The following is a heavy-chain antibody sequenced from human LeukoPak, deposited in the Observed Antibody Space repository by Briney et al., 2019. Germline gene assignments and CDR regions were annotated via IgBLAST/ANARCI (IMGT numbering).Heavy chain of an antibody. CDR1: RFPFNIYA. Sequence: GGSLRLSCAASRFPFNIYAMTWVRQVPGKGLEWVSTISGSGVSTYYADSVKGRFTISRDNSKNTLYLQMNSLRAEDTAVYYCAKDPTDFDSSGQTYFDYWGQGSLVTVSS. J-gene: IGHJ4*02. CDR3: AKDPTDFDSSGQTYFDY. V-gene: IGHV3-23*01. D-gene: IGHD3-22*01. CDR2: ISGSGVST.